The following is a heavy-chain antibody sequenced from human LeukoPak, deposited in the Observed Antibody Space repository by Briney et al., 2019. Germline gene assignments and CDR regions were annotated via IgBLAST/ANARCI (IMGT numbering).Heavy chain of an antibody. J-gene: IGHJ3*02. D-gene: IGHD3-16*01. CDR1: GGTFSSYA. CDR3: ARWPTIGDDAFDI. V-gene: IGHV1-69*10. CDR2: IIPILGTA. Sequence: ASVKVSCKASGGTFSSYAISWVRQAPGQGLEWMGGIIPILGTANYAQKFQGRVTITADKSTSTAYMELSSLRSEDTAVYYCARWPTIGDDAFDIWGQGTMVTISS.